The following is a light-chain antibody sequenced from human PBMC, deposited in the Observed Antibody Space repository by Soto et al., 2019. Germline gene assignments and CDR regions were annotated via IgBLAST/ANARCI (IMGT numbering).Light chain of an antibody. CDR1: SSNIGAGYE. Sequence: QSVLTQPPSVSEAPGQRVTISCTGSSSNIGAGYEAHWYQQVPGTAPKLLIYENNNRPSGVPDRFSGSKSGTSASLAITGLQAEDGAEDYCQSYGSRLSGYVFGTGTQLTVL. J-gene: IGLJ1*01. CDR3: QSYGSRLSGYV. CDR2: ENN. V-gene: IGLV1-40*01.